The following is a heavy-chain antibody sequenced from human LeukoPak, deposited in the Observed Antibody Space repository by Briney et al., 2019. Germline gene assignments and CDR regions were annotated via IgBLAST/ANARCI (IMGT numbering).Heavy chain of an antibody. V-gene: IGHV3-30*03. J-gene: IGHJ4*02. CDR1: GFTFSSYG. CDR3: ASISGPGIAVAGTGN. Sequence: PGGSLRLSCAASGFTFSSYGMHWVRQAPGKGLEWVAVISYDGSNKYYADSVKGRFTISRDNSKNTLYLQMNSLRAEDTAVYYCASISGPGIAVAGTGNWGQGTLVTVSS. CDR2: ISYDGSNK. D-gene: IGHD6-19*01.